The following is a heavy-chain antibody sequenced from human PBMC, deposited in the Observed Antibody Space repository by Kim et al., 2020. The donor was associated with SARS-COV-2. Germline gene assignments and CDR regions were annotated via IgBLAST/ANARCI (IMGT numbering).Heavy chain of an antibody. V-gene: IGHV4-31*03. Sequence: SETLSLTCTVSGGSISSGGYYWSWIRQHPGKGLEWIGYIYYSGSTYYNPSLKSRVTISVDTSKNQFSLKLSSVTAADTAVYYCASSGGGCGGSCYFHFPNYYYYMDVWGKGTTVTVSS. D-gene: IGHD2-15*01. CDR1: GGSISSGGYY. J-gene: IGHJ6*03. CDR3: ASSGGGCGGSCYFHFPNYYYYMDV. CDR2: IYYSGST.